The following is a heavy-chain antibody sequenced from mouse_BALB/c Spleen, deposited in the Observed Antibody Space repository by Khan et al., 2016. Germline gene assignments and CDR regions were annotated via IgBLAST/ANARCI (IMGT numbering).Heavy chain of an antibody. D-gene: IGHD1-1*01. CDR2: INTNTGEP. V-gene: IGHV9-3*02. J-gene: IGHJ3*01. Sequence: QIQLVQSGPELKKPGETAKISCKPSGYTFTNYGMNWVKQPPGTGLKWMGWINTNTGEPTYAAEFKGRFAFSLESSASTAYLQINNPKNEETATLYWSDDYYDSNWFAYWGQGTLVTASA. CDR1: GYTFTNYG. CDR3: SDDYYDSNWFAY.